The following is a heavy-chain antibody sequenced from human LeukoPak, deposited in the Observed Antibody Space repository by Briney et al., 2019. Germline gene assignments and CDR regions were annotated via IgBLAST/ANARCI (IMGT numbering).Heavy chain of an antibody. CDR3: ARQRDRWLPPDY. Sequence: PSETLSLTCTVSGGSISSSIYYWGWIRQPPGKGLEWIGSIYYNANTYYNPSLKSRITISVDTSKNQFSLRLSSVTAADTAVYYCARQRDRWLPPDYWGQGTLVTVSS. D-gene: IGHD5-24*01. V-gene: IGHV4-39*01. J-gene: IGHJ4*02. CDR2: IYYNANT. CDR1: GGSISSSIYY.